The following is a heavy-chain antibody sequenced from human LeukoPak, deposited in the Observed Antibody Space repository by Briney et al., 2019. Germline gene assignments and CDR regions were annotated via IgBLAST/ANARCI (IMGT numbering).Heavy chain of an antibody. J-gene: IGHJ4*02. V-gene: IGHV4-31*03. CDR1: SGSISSGVYY. Sequence: SQTLSLTCPVSSGSISSGVYYWSWIRQHPGKGLEWIGYIYYSGSTYYNPSLKSRVTISVGTSKNQFSLKLSSVTAADTAVYYCARGVRWLQLSYFDYWGQGTLVTVSS. CDR3: ARGVRWLQLSYFDY. CDR2: IYYSGST. D-gene: IGHD5-24*01.